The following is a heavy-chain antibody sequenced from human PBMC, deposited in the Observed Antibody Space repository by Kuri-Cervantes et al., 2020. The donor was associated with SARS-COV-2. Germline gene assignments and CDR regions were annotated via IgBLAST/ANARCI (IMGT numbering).Heavy chain of an antibody. D-gene: IGHD6-19*01. V-gene: IGHV3-53*01. J-gene: IGHJ4*02. CDR3: AKVYSSPL. Sequence: GESLKISCAASGFTVSSNYMSWVRQAPGKGLEWVSVIYSGGSTYYADSVKGRFTISRDNSKNTLYLQMNSLRAEDTAVYYCAKVYSSPLWGQGTLVTVSS. CDR1: GFTVSSNY. CDR2: IYSGGST.